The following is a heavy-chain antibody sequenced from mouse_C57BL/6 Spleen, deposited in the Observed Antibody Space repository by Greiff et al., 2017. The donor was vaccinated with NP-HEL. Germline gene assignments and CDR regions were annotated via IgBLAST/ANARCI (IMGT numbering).Heavy chain of an antibody. J-gene: IGHJ1*03. CDR1: GFSLSTFGMG. D-gene: IGHD2-4*01. CDR2: IWWDDDK. V-gene: IGHV8-8*01. CDR3: ARIARDYDERDWYFDV. Sequence: QVTLKESGPGILQPSQTLSLTCSFSGFSLSTFGMGVGWIRQPSGKGLEWLAHIWWDDDKYYNPALKSRITISKDTSKNQVFLKIANVYTADTATYYCARIARDYDERDWYFDVWGTGTTVTVSS.